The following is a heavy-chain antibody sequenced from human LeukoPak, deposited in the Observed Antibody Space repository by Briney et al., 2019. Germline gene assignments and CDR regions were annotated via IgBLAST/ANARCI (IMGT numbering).Heavy chain of an antibody. J-gene: IGHJ2*01. CDR2: IYYSGST. Sequence: SETLSLTCTVSGGSISSYYWSWIRQPPGKGLDWIGYIYYSGSTNYNPSLKSRVTISVDTSKNQFSLKLSSVTAADTAVYYCTRHWMTVAPYWYFDLWGRGTLVTVSS. CDR3: TRHWMTVAPYWYFDL. CDR1: GGSISSYY. V-gene: IGHV4-59*08. D-gene: IGHD6-19*01.